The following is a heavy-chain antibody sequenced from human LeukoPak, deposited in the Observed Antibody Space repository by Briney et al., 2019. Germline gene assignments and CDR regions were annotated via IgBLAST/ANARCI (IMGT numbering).Heavy chain of an antibody. V-gene: IGHV3-23*01. D-gene: IGHD1-26*01. J-gene: IGHJ4*02. CDR1: GFTFSSYA. Sequence: GGSLRLSCAGSGFTFSSYALSWIRQAPGKGLEWVSTISGSGRSTFSADSVQGRFTISRDNSKNTLYLQMNSLRAEDTAVYYCARSGINFFDYWGQGALVTVSS. CDR2: ISGSGRST. CDR3: ARSGINFFDY.